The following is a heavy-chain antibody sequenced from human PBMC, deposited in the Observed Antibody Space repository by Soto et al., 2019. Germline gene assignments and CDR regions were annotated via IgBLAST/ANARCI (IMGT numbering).Heavy chain of an antibody. D-gene: IGHD3-22*01. J-gene: IGHJ1*01. CDR1: VGSIRSGGYN. V-gene: IGHV4-31*03. CDR2: IYYSGST. CDR3: AIYDSSGSRGFQH. Sequence: QVKLREPGPGRLKPSQPLSLTCLFSVGSIRSGGYNWSWSRQHPGKGLEWMGYIYYSGSTYYNPSLKSRVTISVDTSKNQFSLKLSSVTAADTAVYYCAIYDSSGSRGFQHWGQGTLVTVSS.